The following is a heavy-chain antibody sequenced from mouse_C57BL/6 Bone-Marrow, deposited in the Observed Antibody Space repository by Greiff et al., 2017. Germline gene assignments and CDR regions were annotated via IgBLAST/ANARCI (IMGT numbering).Heavy chain of an antibody. CDR3: ARDRYYGSSYTWFAY. J-gene: IGHJ3*01. D-gene: IGHD1-1*01. Sequence: VQLQQSGPGLVKPSQSLSLTCSVTGYSITSGYYWNWIRQFPGNKLEWMGYISYDGSNNYNPSLKNRISITRDTSKNQFFLKLNSVTTEDTATYYCARDRYYGSSYTWFAYWGQGTLVTVSA. CDR2: ISYDGSN. V-gene: IGHV3-6*01. CDR1: GYSITSGYY.